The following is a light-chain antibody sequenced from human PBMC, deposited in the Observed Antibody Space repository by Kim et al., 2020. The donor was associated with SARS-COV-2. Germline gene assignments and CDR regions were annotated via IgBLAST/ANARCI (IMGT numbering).Light chain of an antibody. Sequence: ESASLSCRSSQTVLHSKGNSYLDWYLQRPGQSPRLLISLGYRRASGVPDRFSGSGSGTDFTLIISRVEAEDVGIYYCMQARQTPYTFGQGTKLEIK. CDR2: LGY. CDR3: MQARQTPYT. J-gene: IGKJ2*01. V-gene: IGKV2-28*01. CDR1: QTVLHSKGNSY.